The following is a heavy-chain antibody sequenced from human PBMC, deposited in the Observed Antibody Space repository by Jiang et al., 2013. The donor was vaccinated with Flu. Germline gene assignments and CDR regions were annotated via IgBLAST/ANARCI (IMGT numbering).Heavy chain of an antibody. J-gene: IGHJ1*01. D-gene: IGHD4-17*01. CDR3: AKASRDYGDFNFQH. Sequence: ISSFGGITYYADSVKGRFTISRDNSKNTLYLQMNSLRAEDTAVYYCAKASRDYGDFNFQHWGQGTLVTVYS. CDR2: ISSFGGIT. V-gene: IGHV3-23*01.